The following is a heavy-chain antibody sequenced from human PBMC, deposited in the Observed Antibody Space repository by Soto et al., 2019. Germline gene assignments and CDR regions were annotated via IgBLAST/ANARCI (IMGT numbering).Heavy chain of an antibody. CDR3: AKYRWYGGVDY. Sequence: GGSLRLSCAASGFTFSGYAMSWVRQAPGKGLEWVSAISGSGGSTYYADSVKGRFTTSRDNSKNTLYLQMNSLRAEDTAVYYCAKYRWYGGVDYWGQGTLVTVSS. J-gene: IGHJ4*02. CDR2: ISGSGGST. D-gene: IGHD6-13*01. V-gene: IGHV3-23*01. CDR1: GFTFSGYA.